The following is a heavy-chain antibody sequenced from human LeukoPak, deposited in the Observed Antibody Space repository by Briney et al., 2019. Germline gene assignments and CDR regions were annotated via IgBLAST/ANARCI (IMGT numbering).Heavy chain of an antibody. D-gene: IGHD3-9*01. J-gene: IGHJ4*02. V-gene: IGHV3-30*18. CDR1: GFTFSSYG. CDR3: AKVSPHYDILTHSASYFDY. CDR2: ISYDGSNK. Sequence: PGRSLRLSCAASGFTFSSYGMHWVRQAPGKGLEWVAVISYDGSNKYYADSVKGRLTISRDNSKNTLYLQMNSLRAEDTAVYYCAKVSPHYDILTHSASYFDYWGQGTLVTVSS.